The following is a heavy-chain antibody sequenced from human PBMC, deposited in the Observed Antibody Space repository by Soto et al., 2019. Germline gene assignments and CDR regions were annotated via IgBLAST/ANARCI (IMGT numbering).Heavy chain of an antibody. J-gene: IGHJ3*01. Sequence: SETLSLTCTVSGGSISSGGYYWSWIRQHPGKGLEWIGYIYYSGSTYYNPSLKSRVTISEDTSKNQFSLRLTSVTAADTAVYYCARDRKAGTDAFDVWALGTMVTVSS. V-gene: IGHV4-31*03. CDR2: IYYSGST. CDR3: ARDRKAGTDAFDV. D-gene: IGHD6-19*01. CDR1: GGSISSGGYY.